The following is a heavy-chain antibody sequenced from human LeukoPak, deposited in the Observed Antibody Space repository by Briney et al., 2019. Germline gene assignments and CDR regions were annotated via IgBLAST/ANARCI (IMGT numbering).Heavy chain of an antibody. CDR1: GYTFTSYG. V-gene: IGHV1-18*04. CDR3: ARERGYCSSTSCYVGDLYYYYGMDV. CDR2: ISAYNGNT. Sequence: ASVKVSCKASGYTFTSYGISWVRQAPGQGLEWVGWISAYNGNTNYAQKLQGRVTMTTDTSTSTAYMELRSLRSDDTAVYYCARERGYCSSTSCYVGDLYYYYGMDVWGKGTTVTVSS. J-gene: IGHJ6*04. D-gene: IGHD2-2*01.